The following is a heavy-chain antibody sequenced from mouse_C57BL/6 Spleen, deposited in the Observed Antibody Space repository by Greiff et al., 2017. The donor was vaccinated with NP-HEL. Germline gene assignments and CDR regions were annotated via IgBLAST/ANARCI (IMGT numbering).Heavy chain of an antibody. J-gene: IGHJ1*03. Sequence: EVKLMESGGGLVKPGGSLKLSCAASGFTFSDYGMHWVRQAPEKGLEWVAYISSGSSTIYYADTVKGRFTISRDNAKNTLFLQMTSLRSEDTAMYYCARDGYCWYFDVWGTGTTVTVSS. CDR2: ISSGSSTI. D-gene: IGHD2-3*01. V-gene: IGHV5-17*01. CDR1: GFTFSDYG. CDR3: ARDGYCWYFDV.